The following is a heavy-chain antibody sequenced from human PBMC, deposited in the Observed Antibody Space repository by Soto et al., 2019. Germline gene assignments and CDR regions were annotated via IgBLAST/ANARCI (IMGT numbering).Heavy chain of an antibody. D-gene: IGHD3-22*01. CDR3: ARTDSSGYNDY. Sequence: QVQLVESGGGLVKPGGSLRLSCAASGFTFSDYYMSWIRQAPGKGLEWVSYISSSSSYTNYADFVKGRFTISRDNAKNSLYLQMNSLRAEDTAVYYCARTDSSGYNDYWGQGTLVTVSS. CDR2: ISSSSSYT. J-gene: IGHJ4*02. CDR1: GFTFSDYY. V-gene: IGHV3-11*05.